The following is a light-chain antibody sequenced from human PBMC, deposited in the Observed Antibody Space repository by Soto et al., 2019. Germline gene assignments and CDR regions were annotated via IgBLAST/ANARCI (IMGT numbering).Light chain of an antibody. CDR2: AAS. CDR1: QGIRDA. V-gene: IGKV1-17*01. CDR3: LQHNSYPQT. J-gene: IGKJ1*01. Sequence: DIQMTQSPSSLSASVGDRVTITCRASQGIRDALGWYQQKPGKAPKRLIYAASSLQSGVPARFSGSASGTEFTRTIRGLQREDFATYYCLQHNSYPQTLGQGTKVEIK.